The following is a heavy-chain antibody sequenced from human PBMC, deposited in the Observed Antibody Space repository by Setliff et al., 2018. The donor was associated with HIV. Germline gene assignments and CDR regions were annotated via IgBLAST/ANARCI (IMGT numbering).Heavy chain of an antibody. D-gene: IGHD1-26*01. CDR1: GGSITTSTFY. V-gene: IGHV4-39*07. Sequence: SETLSLTCTVSGGSITTSTFYWGWIRQPPGKGLEWIGSIYYSGSTYYNPSLKSRVTISVDTSKNQFSLNLASATAADTAVYYCARAAYSGTYLWEPASDLWGPGTLVTVSS. CDR2: IYYSGST. J-gene: IGHJ2*01. CDR3: ARAAYSGTYLWEPASDL.